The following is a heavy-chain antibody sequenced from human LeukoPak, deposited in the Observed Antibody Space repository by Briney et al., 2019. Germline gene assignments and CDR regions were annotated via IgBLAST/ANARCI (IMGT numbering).Heavy chain of an antibody. CDR3: ARDVDTGGGNLDY. J-gene: IGHJ4*02. CDR1: GGSFSSVSYY. D-gene: IGHD4-23*01. CDR2: IYYSGST. V-gene: IGHV4-39*07. Sequence: SETLSLTCTVSGGSFSSVSYYWDWIRQPPGKGLEWIGSIYYSGSTYYNPSLKSRVTISVDTSKNQFSLRLSSVTAADTAVYYCARDVDTGGGNLDYWGQGTLVTVSS.